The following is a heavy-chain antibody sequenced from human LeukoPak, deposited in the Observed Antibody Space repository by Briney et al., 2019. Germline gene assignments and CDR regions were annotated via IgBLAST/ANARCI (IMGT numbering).Heavy chain of an antibody. D-gene: IGHD3-22*01. CDR2: IIPIFGTA. J-gene: IGHJ4*02. CDR1: GGTFSSYA. CDR3: ARLVSPLAYYYDSSGYLTDY. V-gene: IGHV1-69*13. Sequence: ASVKVSCKASGGTFSSYAISWVRQAPGQGLEWMGGIIPIFGTANYAQKFQDRVTITADESTSTAYMELSSLRSEDTAVYYCARLVSPLAYYYDSSGYLTDYWGQGTLVTVSS.